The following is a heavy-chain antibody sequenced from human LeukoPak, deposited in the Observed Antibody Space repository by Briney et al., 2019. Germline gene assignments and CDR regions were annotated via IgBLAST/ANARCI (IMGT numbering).Heavy chain of an antibody. J-gene: IGHJ3*02. CDR1: GFTFSTYW. Sequence: QPGRSPRLSCAASGFTFSTYWMHWVRPAPGKGLVWVSRINSDGSRTTYADSVKGRFTISRDNAKNTLYLQMNSLRTEDTAVYYCARPETQYSSGLDGFDIWGQGTMVTVSS. V-gene: IGHV3-74*01. CDR3: ARPETQYSSGLDGFDI. CDR2: INSDGSRT. D-gene: IGHD6-19*01.